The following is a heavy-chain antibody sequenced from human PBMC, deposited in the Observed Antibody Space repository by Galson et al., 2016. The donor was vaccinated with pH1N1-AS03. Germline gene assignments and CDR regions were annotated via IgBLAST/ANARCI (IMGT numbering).Heavy chain of an antibody. D-gene: IGHD2-15*01. Sequence: QSGAEVKKPGESLTVSCETSQYKFSDYWVHWLRQVPGKGLEWLGRIDPSDSYIDYSPSFRGHVSISVDRSISTAYLQWRSLRAADTAVYYCAVAKKGTPPIFFYYTVDVWGQGTTVIVSS. CDR3: AVAKKGTPPIFFYYTVDV. CDR1: QYKFSDYW. J-gene: IGHJ6*02. V-gene: IGHV5-10-1*01. CDR2: IDPSDSYI.